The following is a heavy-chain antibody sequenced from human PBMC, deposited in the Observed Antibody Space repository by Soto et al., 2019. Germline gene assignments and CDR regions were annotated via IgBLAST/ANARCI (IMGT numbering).Heavy chain of an antibody. J-gene: IGHJ6*02. CDR2: IYYSGST. CDR1: GGSISSYY. D-gene: IGHD6-6*01. CDR3: ARVNSSSSRYYHYGMDV. V-gene: IGHV4-59*01. Sequence: PSETLSLTCTVSGGSISSYYWSWIRQPPGKGLEWIGYIYYSGSTNYNPSLKSRVTISVDTSKNQFSLKLSSVTAADTAVHYCARVNSSSSRYYHYGMDVWGPGTTVTVSS.